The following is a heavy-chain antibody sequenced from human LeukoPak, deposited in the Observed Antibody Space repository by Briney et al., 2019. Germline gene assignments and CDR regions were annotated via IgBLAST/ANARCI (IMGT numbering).Heavy chain of an antibody. V-gene: IGHV3-23*01. J-gene: IGHJ4*02. CDR2: ISGTGYRR. Sequence: QSGGSLRLSCAASGVTFSDYAMSWVRQAPGKGLEWVASISGTGYRRHYADSVRGRFSISRDNSRNTVSLQMNSLRAEDTAVYYCVKDLRTRVVVRFATPSPIDTTMVTPGDWGPGTPVIVSS. D-gene: IGHD5-18*01. CDR1: GVTFSDYA. CDR3: VKDLRTRVVVRFATPSPIDTTMVTPGD.